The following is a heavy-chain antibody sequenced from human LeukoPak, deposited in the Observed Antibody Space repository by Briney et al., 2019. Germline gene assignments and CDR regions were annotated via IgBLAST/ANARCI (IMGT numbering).Heavy chain of an antibody. J-gene: IGHJ4*02. CDR2: TSGSGGST. Sequence: GGSLRLSCAASGFTFSSYGMSWVRQAPGKGLEWVSSTSGSGGSTFYADSVKGRFTISRDNAKNSLYLQMNSLRAEDTALYYCARDAYYYDSSGYSAAYFDYWGQGTLVTVSS. CDR3: ARDAYYYDSSGYSAAYFDY. CDR1: GFTFSSYG. V-gene: IGHV3-23*01. D-gene: IGHD3-22*01.